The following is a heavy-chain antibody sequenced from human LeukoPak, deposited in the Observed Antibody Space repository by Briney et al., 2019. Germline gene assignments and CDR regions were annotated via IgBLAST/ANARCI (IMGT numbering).Heavy chain of an antibody. J-gene: IGHJ3*02. Sequence: ASVKVSCKASGYTFTAYYVHWVRQAPGQGLEWMGWINPKTGGTKYANNFQGRVTMTRDTSISTAYMELNRLKSDDTAVYYCARGGRTTSCCDDSFPMWGQRTMVTVSS. V-gene: IGHV1-2*02. CDR3: ARGGRTTSCCDDSFPM. D-gene: IGHD2-2*01. CDR2: INPKTGGT. CDR1: GYTFTAYY.